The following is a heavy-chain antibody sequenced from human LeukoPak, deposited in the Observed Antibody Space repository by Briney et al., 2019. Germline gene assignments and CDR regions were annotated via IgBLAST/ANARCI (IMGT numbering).Heavy chain of an antibody. V-gene: IGHV3-48*03. CDR1: GFTFSSYE. J-gene: IGHJ4*02. CDR2: ISQDGSSI. D-gene: IGHD3-22*01. Sequence: GGSLRLSCAASGFTFSSYEMNWVRQAPGKGLQWVSYISQDGSSIFYAGSVKGRFTISRDNAKNSLYLQMNSLGVEDTAVYYCATISRTVVASFDYWGQGILVTVSS. CDR3: ATISRTVVASFDY.